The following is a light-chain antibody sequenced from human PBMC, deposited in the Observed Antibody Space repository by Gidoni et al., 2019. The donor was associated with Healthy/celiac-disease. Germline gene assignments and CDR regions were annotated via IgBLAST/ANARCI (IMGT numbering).Light chain of an antibody. V-gene: IGLV2-23*03. J-gene: IGLJ1*01. Sequence: QSALTPPASVSGSPGQSITIPCTGTSSDVGSYNLVSWYQQNPGKAPKLMIYEGSKRPSGVSNRFSGSKSGNTASLTISGLQAEDEADYYCCSYAGSSTFVFGTGTKVTVL. CDR2: EGS. CDR3: CSYAGSSTFV. CDR1: SSDVGSYNL.